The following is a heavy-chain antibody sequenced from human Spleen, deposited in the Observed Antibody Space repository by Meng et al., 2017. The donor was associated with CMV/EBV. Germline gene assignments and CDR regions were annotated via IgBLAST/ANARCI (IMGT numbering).Heavy chain of an antibody. J-gene: IGHJ4*02. CDR1: GYTFTGYY. D-gene: IGHD6-13*01. CDR3: ARVSSAAGKRGVDFDH. CDR2: INPNSGDT. V-gene: IGHV1-2*02. Sequence: SGYTFTGYYMHWLRQAPGQGLEWMGWINPNSGDTNYAQNFQGRVTMTRDTSISTAYMELSRLKSDDTAVYYCARVSSAAGKRGVDFDHWAQGTLVTVSS.